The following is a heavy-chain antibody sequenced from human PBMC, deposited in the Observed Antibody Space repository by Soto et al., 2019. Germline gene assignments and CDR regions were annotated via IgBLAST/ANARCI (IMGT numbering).Heavy chain of an antibody. Sequence: QLQLQESGPGLVKPSETLSLTCTVSGGSISSSSYYWGWIRQPPGKGLEWIGSIYYSGSTYYNPSLKSRVTISVDTSKNQFSLKLSSVTAADTAVYYCARQAIKERKDAFDIWGQGTMVTVSS. CDR2: IYYSGST. V-gene: IGHV4-39*01. D-gene: IGHD1-1*01. CDR1: GGSISSSSYY. J-gene: IGHJ3*02. CDR3: ARQAIKERKDAFDI.